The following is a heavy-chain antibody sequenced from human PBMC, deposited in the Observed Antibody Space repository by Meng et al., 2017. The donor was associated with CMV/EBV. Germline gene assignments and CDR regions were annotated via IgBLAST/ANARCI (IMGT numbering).Heavy chain of an antibody. CDR2: IIPIFGTA. Sequence: SVKVSCKASGGTFSSYAISWVRQAPGQGLEWMGGIIPIFGTANYAQKFQGRVTITTDESTSTAYMELSSLRSEDTAVYYCARGMTVLRFLEGWFDPWGQGTLVTVSS. CDR3: ARGMTVLRFLEGWFDP. CDR1: GGTFSSYA. D-gene: IGHD3-3*01. V-gene: IGHV1-69*05. J-gene: IGHJ5*02.